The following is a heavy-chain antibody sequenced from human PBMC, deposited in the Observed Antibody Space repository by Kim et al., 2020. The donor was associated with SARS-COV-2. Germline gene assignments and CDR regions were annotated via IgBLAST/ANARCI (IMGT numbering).Heavy chain of an antibody. Sequence: YAESMKDQFTISRDMSKNTLCLQRNSLEAEDTAVYYCAKKRGYSSGWYDYWGQGTLVTVSS. J-gene: IGHJ4*02. CDR3: AKKRGYSSGWYDY. V-gene: IGHV3-23*01. D-gene: IGHD6-19*01.